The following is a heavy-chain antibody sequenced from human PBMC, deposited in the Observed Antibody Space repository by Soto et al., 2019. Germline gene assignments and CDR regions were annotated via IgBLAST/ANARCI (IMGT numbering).Heavy chain of an antibody. V-gene: IGHV1-18*01. Sequence: QVHLVQSGVEVKTPGASLKVSCQASGYTCFTYDISWGRQAPGQGLEWMGWISTYSGDTKYAQKFQGRVTMTTDTSTTTAYLELRSLRSDDTAVYYCARHHGPTTSENWFDPWGQGTLVTVSS. J-gene: IGHJ5*02. CDR2: ISTYSGDT. D-gene: IGHD5-12*01. CDR1: GYTCFTYD. CDR3: ARHHGPTTSENWFDP.